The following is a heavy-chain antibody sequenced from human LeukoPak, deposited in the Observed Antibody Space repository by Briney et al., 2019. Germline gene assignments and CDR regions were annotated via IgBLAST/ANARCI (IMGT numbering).Heavy chain of an antibody. CDR1: GYTFTSYA. Sequence: ASVKVSCKASGYTFTSYAMHWVRQAPGQRLEWMGWSNAGNGNTKYSQEFQGRVTITRDTSASTAYMELNSLRSEDMAVYYCARAYNYYDSSGYYLGYYFDYWGQGTLVTVSS. D-gene: IGHD3-22*01. V-gene: IGHV1-3*02. J-gene: IGHJ4*02. CDR2: SNAGNGNT. CDR3: ARAYNYYDSSGYYLGYYFDY.